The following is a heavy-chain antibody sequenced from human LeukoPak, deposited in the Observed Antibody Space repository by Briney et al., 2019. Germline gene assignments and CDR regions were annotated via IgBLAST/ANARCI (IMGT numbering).Heavy chain of an antibody. J-gene: IGHJ4*02. Sequence: PGRSLRLSCAASGFIFSSYSMHWGRQAPGKGLEWVALISYDGSKKYYADFVKGRLTISRDNSKNTLDLQMNSLRAEDTAVYYCARVSPAYCGGDCHTIGYWGQGTLVTVSS. V-gene: IGHV3-30-3*01. CDR3: ARVSPAYCGGDCHTIGY. CDR2: ISYDGSKK. D-gene: IGHD2-21*02. CDR1: GFIFSSYS.